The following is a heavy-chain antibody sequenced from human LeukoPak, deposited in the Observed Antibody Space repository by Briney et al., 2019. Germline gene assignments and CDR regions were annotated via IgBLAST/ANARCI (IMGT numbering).Heavy chain of an antibody. V-gene: IGHV3-15*01. D-gene: IGHD2-2*01. CDR1: GFTFSNAW. Sequence: GGSLRPSCVASGFTFSNAWMSWVRQAPGKGLEWVGRIRSKTDGGTTDYAAPVKGRFTISRDDSKNTLYLQMNSLQTEDTAVYYCTALVLATMWTPYWGPGTLVTVSS. CDR3: TALVLATMWTPY. CDR2: IRSKTDGGTT. J-gene: IGHJ4*02.